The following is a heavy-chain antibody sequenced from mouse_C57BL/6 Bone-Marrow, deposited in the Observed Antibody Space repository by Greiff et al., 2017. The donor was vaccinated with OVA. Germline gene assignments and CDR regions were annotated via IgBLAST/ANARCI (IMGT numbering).Heavy chain of an antibody. CDR3: ARGDTTGPHY. CDR2: ISDGGSYT. D-gene: IGHD1-1*01. CDR1: GFTFSSYA. J-gene: IGHJ2*01. Sequence: VKLVESGGGLVKPGGSLKLSCAASGFTFSSYAMSWVRQTPEKRLEWVATISDGGSYTYYPDNVKGRFTISRDNAKNNLYLQMSHLKSEDTAMYYCARGDTTGPHYWGQGATLTVSS. V-gene: IGHV5-4*03.